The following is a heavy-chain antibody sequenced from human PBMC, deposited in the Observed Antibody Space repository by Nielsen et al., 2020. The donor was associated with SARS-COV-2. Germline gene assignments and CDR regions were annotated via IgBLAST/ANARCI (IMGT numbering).Heavy chain of an antibody. CDR2: ISAYNGNT. V-gene: IGHV1-18*01. CDR3: ARANPGKWVWFDP. Sequence: ASVKVSCKASGYTFTSYAMNWVRQAPGQGLEWMGWISAYNGNTNYAQKLQGRVTMTTDTSTSTAYMELRSLRSDDTAVYYCARANPGKWVWFDPWGQGTLVTVSS. J-gene: IGHJ5*02. CDR1: GYTFTSYA. D-gene: IGHD1-26*01.